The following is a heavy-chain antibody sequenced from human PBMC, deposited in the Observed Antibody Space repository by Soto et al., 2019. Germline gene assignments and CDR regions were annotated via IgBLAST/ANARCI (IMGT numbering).Heavy chain of an antibody. V-gene: IGHV4-30-4*01. CDR3: ARGGFNGDGGTHAFDI. D-gene: IGHD1-1*01. CDR1: GGSISSGDYY. Sequence: QVQLQESGPGLVKPSQTLSLTCTVSGGSISSGDYYWSWIRQPPGKGLEWIGYIYYSGSTYYNPSLKSRVTISVDTSKNQFSLKLSSVTAADTAVYYCARGGFNGDGGTHAFDIWGQGTMVTVSS. CDR2: IYYSGST. J-gene: IGHJ3*02.